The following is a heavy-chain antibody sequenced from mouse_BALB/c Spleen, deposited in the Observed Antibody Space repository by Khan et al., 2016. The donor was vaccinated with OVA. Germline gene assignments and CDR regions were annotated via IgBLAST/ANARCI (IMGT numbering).Heavy chain of an antibody. CDR1: GYSITSDYA. V-gene: IGHV3-2*02. J-gene: IGHJ2*01. CDR2: ISYSGRT. D-gene: IGHD1-1*01. CDR3: ARSVTITTVVATDFDY. Sequence: EVQLQESGPGLVKPSQSLSLTCTVTGYSITSDYAWNWIRQFPGNKLEWMGYISYSGRTSYNPSLKSRILIPRDPSKNQFFLQLNSVTTEDTATYYCARSVTITTVVATDFDYWGQGTTLTVSS.